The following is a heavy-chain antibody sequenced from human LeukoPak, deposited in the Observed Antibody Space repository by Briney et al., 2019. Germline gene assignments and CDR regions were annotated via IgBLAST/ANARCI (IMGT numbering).Heavy chain of an antibody. J-gene: IGHJ3*02. V-gene: IGHV4-61*02. D-gene: IGHD3-10*01. CDR3: ARGNRVWFGELSPYDAFDI. CDR1: GGSISSGSYY. CDR2: IYTSGST. Sequence: PSETLSLTCTVSGGSISSGSYYWSWIRQPAGKGLEWIGRIYTSGSTNYNPSLKSRVTISVDTSKGQFSLKLSSVTAADTAVYYCARGNRVWFGELSPYDAFDIWGQGTMVTVSS.